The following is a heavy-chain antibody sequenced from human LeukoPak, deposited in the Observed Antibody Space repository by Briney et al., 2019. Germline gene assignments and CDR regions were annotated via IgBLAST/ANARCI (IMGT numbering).Heavy chain of an antibody. V-gene: IGHV4-31*03. CDR1: GGTMSSGGYY. J-gene: IGHJ5*02. D-gene: IGHD4-23*01. CDR2: IYYSGGP. Sequence: SETLSLTCTVSGGTMSSGGYYWSRIRQPPGKGLEWIGYIYYSGGPYYNPSLKSRVTMSADMSENQFTLKLSSVTAADTAVYYCACGLMGNRPNWLDPWGQGTLVTVSS. CDR3: ACGLMGNRPNWLDP.